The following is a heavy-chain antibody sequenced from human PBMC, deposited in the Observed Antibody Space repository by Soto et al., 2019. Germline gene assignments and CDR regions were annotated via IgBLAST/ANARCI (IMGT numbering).Heavy chain of an antibody. J-gene: IGHJ6*02. Sequence: QVQLVQSGAEVKKPGSSVKVSCKASGGTFSRYAISWVRQAPGQGLEWMVGVIPIFCTAKYAQNIQVRVTITADKSTNTAYMELSSLRSADTAVYSCATLGASSWGVLAPTESAYQYYGMDVWGQGTTVTVSS. V-gene: IGHV1-69*06. CDR2: VIPIFCTA. D-gene: IGHD3-16*01. CDR1: GGTFSRYA. CDR3: ATLGASSWGVLAPTESAYQYYGMDV.